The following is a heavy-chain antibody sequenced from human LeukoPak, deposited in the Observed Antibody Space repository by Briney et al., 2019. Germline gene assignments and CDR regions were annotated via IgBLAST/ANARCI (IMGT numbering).Heavy chain of an antibody. CDR3: ARPNYYDSSGYYSVGTWVAFDI. CDR1: GYTLTSYD. Sequence: ASVKVSCKASGYTLTSYDINWVRQATGQGLEWMGWMNPNSGNTGYAQKFQGRVTMTRNTSISTAYMELSSLRSEDTAVYYCARPNYYDSSGYYSVGTWVAFDIWGQGTMVTVSS. D-gene: IGHD3-22*01. CDR2: MNPNSGNT. V-gene: IGHV1-8*01. J-gene: IGHJ3*02.